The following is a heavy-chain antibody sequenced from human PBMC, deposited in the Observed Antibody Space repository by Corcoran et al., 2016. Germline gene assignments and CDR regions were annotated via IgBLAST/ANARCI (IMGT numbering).Heavy chain of an antibody. Sequence: QVTLKESGPALVKPTQTLPLTCTFSGFSLSTSGMRVSWIHQPPGKALEWLARIDWDDDKFYSTSLKTRLTISKATSKNQVVLTMTNMDPDDTATYYCARREDTAGQDYWSQGTRVTVSS. CDR2: IDWDDDK. D-gene: IGHD5-18*01. V-gene: IGHV2-70*04. CDR3: ARREDTAGQDY. J-gene: IGHJ4*02. CDR1: GFSLSTSGMR.